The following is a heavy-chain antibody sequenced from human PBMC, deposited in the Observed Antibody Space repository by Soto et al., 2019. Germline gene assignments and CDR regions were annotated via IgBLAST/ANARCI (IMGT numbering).Heavy chain of an antibody. Sequence: SETLSLTCTVSGGSLSSGSYYWSWIRQPPGKGLEWIGYIYYSGSTNYNPSLKSRVTISVDTSKNQFSLKLSSVTAADTAVYYCARRTRFYDFWSGPQVGYHYYYGMDVWGQGTTVTVSS. CDR2: IYYSGST. D-gene: IGHD3-3*01. CDR1: GGSLSSGSYY. J-gene: IGHJ6*02. CDR3: ARRTRFYDFWSGPQVGYHYYYGMDV. V-gene: IGHV4-61*01.